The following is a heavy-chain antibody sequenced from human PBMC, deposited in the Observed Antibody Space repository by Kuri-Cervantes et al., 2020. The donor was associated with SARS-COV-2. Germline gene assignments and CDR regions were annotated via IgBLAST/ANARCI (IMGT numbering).Heavy chain of an antibody. Sequence: SETLSLTCTVSGGSISSSSYYWGWIRQPPGKGLEWIGSIYYSGSTNYNPSLKSRVTVSVDTSKNQFSLKLTSVTAADTAVYYCARQPSAAAGFDYWGQGTLVTVSS. V-gene: IGHV4-39*01. D-gene: IGHD6-13*01. CDR3: ARQPSAAAGFDY. J-gene: IGHJ4*02. CDR2: IYYSGST. CDR1: GGSISSSSYY.